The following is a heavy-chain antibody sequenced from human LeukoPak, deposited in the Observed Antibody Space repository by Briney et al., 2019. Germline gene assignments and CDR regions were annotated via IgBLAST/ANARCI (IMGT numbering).Heavy chain of an antibody. V-gene: IGHV4-34*01. CDR1: GGSFSGHY. CDR3: ARGMAFVD. Sequence: SETLSLTCAIHGGSFSGHYWSWLRQPPGKGLEWIGEINHSGSTNYNPSLKSRVTISVDTSKNQFSLKLGSVTAADTAVYYCARGMAFVDWGQGTLVTVSS. J-gene: IGHJ4*02. D-gene: IGHD2-21*01. CDR2: INHSGST.